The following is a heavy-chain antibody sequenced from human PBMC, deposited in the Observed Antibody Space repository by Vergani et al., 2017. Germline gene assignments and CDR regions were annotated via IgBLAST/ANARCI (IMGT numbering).Heavy chain of an antibody. Sequence: QVQLVQSGAEVKKPGASVKVSCKASGYTFTSYDINWARQATGQGLEWMGWMNPNSGGTNYAQKFQGRVTMTRDTSISTVYMELSRLRSDDTAVYYCARERVVGFDYWGQGTLVTVSS. D-gene: IGHD2-21*01. CDR3: ARERVVGFDY. J-gene: IGHJ4*02. CDR1: GYTFTSYD. CDR2: MNPNSGGT. V-gene: IGHV1-2*02.